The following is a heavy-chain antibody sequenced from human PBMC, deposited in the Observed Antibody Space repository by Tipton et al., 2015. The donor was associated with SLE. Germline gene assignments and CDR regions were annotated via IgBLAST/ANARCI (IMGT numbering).Heavy chain of an antibody. CDR3: ARDSSFDYYFDS. J-gene: IGHJ4*02. D-gene: IGHD3-9*01. V-gene: IGHV3-53*05. CDR1: GFTVSTSY. Sequence: SLRLSCAASGFTVSTSYMSWVRQAPGKGLEWVSIIYSAGSTFYADSVKGRFTVSRDNSKNTLYLQMNSLRPDDTAVYYCARDSSFDYYFDSWGRGTLVTVSS. CDR2: IYSAGST.